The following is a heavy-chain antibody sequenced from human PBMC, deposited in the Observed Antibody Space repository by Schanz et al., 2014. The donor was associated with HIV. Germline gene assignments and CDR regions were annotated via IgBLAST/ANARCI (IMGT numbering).Heavy chain of an antibody. CDR1: GFTFNSYG. Sequence: VQLAESGGGVVQPGRSLRLSCAASGFTFNSYGMHWVRQAPGKGLEWVANIKEDGIEKYYVDSVKGRFTISRDNAKNSLYLNMYSLRAEDTAVYYCARDFSQGRDSSGPYDAFDLWGQGTMVTVSA. CDR3: ARDFSQGRDSSGPYDAFDL. CDR2: IKEDGIEK. J-gene: IGHJ3*01. V-gene: IGHV3-7*01. D-gene: IGHD3-22*01.